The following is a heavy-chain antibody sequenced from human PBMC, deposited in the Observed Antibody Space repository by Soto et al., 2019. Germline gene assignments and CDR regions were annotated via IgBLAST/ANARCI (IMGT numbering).Heavy chain of an antibody. CDR3: GGDSSGYYYPDVFDI. D-gene: IGHD3-22*01. V-gene: IGHV3-48*02. J-gene: IGHJ3*02. CDR2: ISSSSSTI. CDR1: GFTFSSYS. Sequence: AGGSLRHSCAASGFTFSSYSMNWGRQAPGKGLEWVSYISSSSSTIYYADSVKGRFTISRDNAKNSLYLQMNSLRDEDTAVYYCGGDSSGYYYPDVFDIWGQGTMVTVSS.